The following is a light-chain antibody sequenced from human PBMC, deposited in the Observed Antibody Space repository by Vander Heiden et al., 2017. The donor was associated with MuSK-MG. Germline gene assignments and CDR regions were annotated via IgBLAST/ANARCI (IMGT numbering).Light chain of an antibody. J-gene: IGKJ4*01. V-gene: IGKV3-20*01. CDR2: GE. CDR3: QQDCSSLP. CDR1: QSGSSSY. Sequence: EIVLTQSPGTLSLSPGERATLSCRASQSGSSSYLAWYQQKPGQAPRLLIYGEDSGSGKDFTLTSSRLEPEDFAVYYWQQDCSSLPFGGGTKVEIK.